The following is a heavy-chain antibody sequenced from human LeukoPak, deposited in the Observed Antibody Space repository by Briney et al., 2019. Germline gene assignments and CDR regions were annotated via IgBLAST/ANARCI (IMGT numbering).Heavy chain of an antibody. V-gene: IGHV3-64D*09. D-gene: IGHD6-19*01. Sequence: PGGSLRVSCSASGFTFSRYPMHWVRQAPGKGLEYVSAISGNGGSTYYADSVKGRFTISRDNSKNTLYLQMSSLRAEDTAVYYCVKDWGRGWYRFDCWGQGTLVTVSS. CDR2: ISGNGGST. CDR3: VKDWGRGWYRFDC. CDR1: GFTFSRYP. J-gene: IGHJ4*02.